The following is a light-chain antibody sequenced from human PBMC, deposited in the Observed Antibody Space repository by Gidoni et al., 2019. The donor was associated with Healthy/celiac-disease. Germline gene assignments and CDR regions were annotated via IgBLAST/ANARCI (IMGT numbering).Light chain of an antibody. CDR2: GAS. CDR3: QQYGSAFT. J-gene: IGKJ3*01. Sequence: DIVLTQSPGTLSLSPGERATRSCRASQSVSSSYLAWYQQKPGQAPRLLIYGASSRATGIPDRFSGSGSGTDFTLTISRLEPEDFAVYYCQQYGSAFTFGPGTKVDIK. V-gene: IGKV3-20*01. CDR1: QSVSSSY.